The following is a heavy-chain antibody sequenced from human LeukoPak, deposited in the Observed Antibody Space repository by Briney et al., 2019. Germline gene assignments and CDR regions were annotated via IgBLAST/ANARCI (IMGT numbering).Heavy chain of an antibody. CDR3: AKSRGYCSGGSCYNWFDP. CDR1: GASIRSSTYY. D-gene: IGHD2-15*01. CDR2: IYYSGTT. Sequence: SETLSLTCTVSGASIRSSTYYWGWIRQPPGKGLEWIGSIYYSGTTYYNPSLKSRVTISVDTSKNQFSLKLSSVTAADTAVYYCAKSRGYCSGGSCYNWFDPWGQGTLVTVSS. J-gene: IGHJ5*02. V-gene: IGHV4-39*07.